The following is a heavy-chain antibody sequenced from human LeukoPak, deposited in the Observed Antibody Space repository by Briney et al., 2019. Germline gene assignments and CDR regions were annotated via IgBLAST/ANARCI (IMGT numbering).Heavy chain of an antibody. D-gene: IGHD3-10*01. CDR2: IYYSGNT. Sequence: SQTLSLTCTVSGGSICSGDYYWSWIRQPPGKGLEWIGYIYYSGNTNYNPSLKSRVTILVATSKNQFSLKLSSVTAADTAAYYCASFSWGSGSYNQEAIWSWFDPWGQGTLVIVSS. CDR1: GGSICSGDYY. J-gene: IGHJ5*02. CDR3: ASFSWGSGSYNQEAIWSWFDP. V-gene: IGHV4-30-4*01.